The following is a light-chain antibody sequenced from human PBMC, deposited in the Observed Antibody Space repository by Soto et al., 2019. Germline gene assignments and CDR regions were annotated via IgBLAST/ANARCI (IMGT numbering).Light chain of an antibody. V-gene: IGKV3-20*01. CDR3: QQYGSSTYT. CDR2: XXX. J-gene: IGKJ2*01. CDR1: QTVRNNY. Sequence: EFVLTQSPGTLSLSPGERATLSCRASQTVRNNYLAWYQQKTRXXXXFXIXXXXSREPGITHRFSGGGYGTEFTLTISSLQSEDFAVYYCQQYGSSTYTFGQGAK.